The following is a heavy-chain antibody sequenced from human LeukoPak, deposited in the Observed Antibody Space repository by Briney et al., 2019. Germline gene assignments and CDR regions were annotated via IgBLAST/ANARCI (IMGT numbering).Heavy chain of an antibody. V-gene: IGHV3-30*02. CDR3: AKNRDSSDYPRDFDF. Sequence: GGSLRLSCAAFGFTFSSYGMHWVRQTPGKGLEWVAFIRHDGSYQQYADSMKGRFTVSRDNSKDMVYLQMNSLRTEDTAVYYCAKNRDSSDYPRDFDFWGQGTLVTVSS. D-gene: IGHD3-22*01. J-gene: IGHJ4*02. CDR1: GFTFSSYG. CDR2: IRHDGSYQ.